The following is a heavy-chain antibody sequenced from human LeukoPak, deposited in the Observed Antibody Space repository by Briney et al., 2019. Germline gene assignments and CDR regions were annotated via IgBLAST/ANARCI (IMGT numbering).Heavy chain of an antibody. CDR3: ASSKYCGGDCYQPSGAFDI. Sequence: SETLSLTCTVSGGSISSYYWSWIRQPPGKGLEWIGYIYYSGSTNYNPSLKSRVTISVDTPKNQFSLKLSSVTAADTAVYYCASSKYCGGDCYQPSGAFDIWGQGTMVTVSS. CDR1: GGSISSYY. J-gene: IGHJ3*02. V-gene: IGHV4-59*08. D-gene: IGHD2-21*02. CDR2: IYYSGST.